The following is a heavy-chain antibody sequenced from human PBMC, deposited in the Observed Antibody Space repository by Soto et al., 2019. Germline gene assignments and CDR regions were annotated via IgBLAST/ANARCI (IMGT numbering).Heavy chain of an antibody. J-gene: IGHJ4*02. CDR1: GFSLNTRGVG. Sequence: QITLKESGPTLVKPTQTLTLTCTFSGFSLNTRGVGVDWIRQPPGKALEWLALVYWDDDKLYSPSLKNRLTITKDTSENQVVLTMTNMDPVDTATYYCAHSPRGEIEYWGQGTLVTVSS. CDR3: AHSPRGEIEY. D-gene: IGHD3-16*01. CDR2: VYWDDDK. V-gene: IGHV2-5*02.